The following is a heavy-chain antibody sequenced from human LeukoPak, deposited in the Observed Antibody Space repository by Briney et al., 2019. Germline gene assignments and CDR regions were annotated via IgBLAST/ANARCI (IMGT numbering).Heavy chain of an antibody. D-gene: IGHD5-18*01. CDR3: ARDGGYSYEFDY. J-gene: IGHJ4*02. V-gene: IGHV3-7*01. Sequence: TGGSLRLSCAASGFSFSGYWMSWVRQTPGKGLEWVANIKQDGSVKNSVDSMKGRFTLSRDNAKNSLYLQMNSLRAEDTAVYYCARDGGYSYEFDYWGQGTLVTVSS. CDR2: IKQDGSVK. CDR1: GFSFSGYW.